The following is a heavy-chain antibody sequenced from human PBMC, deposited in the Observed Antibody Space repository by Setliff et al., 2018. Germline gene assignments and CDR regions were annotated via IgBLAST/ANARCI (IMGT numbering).Heavy chain of an antibody. D-gene: IGHD6-6*01. CDR2: INHSGTT. J-gene: IGHJ4*02. CDR1: GVSIANTASY. CDR3: ARGRNVAARLLDS. Sequence: PSETLSLTCNVSGVSIANTASYWSWIRQPAGKTLEWIGEINHSGTTNYHPSLRSRVTISVDTSKNQFSLKVTSVTAADTSVYFCARGRNVAARLLDSWGQGTLVTVSS. V-gene: IGHV4-61*10.